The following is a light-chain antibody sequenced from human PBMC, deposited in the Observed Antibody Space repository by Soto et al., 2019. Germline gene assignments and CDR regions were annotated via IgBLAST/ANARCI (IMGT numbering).Light chain of an antibody. CDR1: NIGSKS. CDR2: YDS. Sequence: SYELTQPPSVSVAPGKTGRITCGGNNIGSKSVHWYQQKPGQAPVLVIYYDSDRPSGIPERFSGSNSGNTATLTISRVEAGDEADYYCQVWDSSSDVVFVGGTKRTVL. V-gene: IGLV3-21*04. CDR3: QVWDSSSDVV. J-gene: IGLJ2*01.